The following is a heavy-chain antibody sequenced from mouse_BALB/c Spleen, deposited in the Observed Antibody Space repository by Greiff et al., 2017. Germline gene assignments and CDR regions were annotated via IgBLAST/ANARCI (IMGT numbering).Heavy chain of an antibody. CDR3: ARYDYGNRYYAMDY. V-gene: IGHV1-55*01. CDR1: GYNFTSYW. CDR2: IYPGSGST. D-gene: IGHD2-1*01. Sequence: QVQLQQSGAELVKPGTSVKLSCKASGYNFTSYWINWVKLRPGQGLEWIGDIYPGSGSTNYNEKFKSKATLTVDTSSSTAYMQLSSLASEDSALYYCARYDYGNRYYAMDYWGQGTSVTVSS. J-gene: IGHJ4*01.